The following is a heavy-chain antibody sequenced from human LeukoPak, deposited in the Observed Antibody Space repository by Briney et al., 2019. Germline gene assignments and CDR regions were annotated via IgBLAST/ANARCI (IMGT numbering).Heavy chain of an antibody. CDR3: ARDEMGYYDFWSGYHGKDYYFDY. Sequence: ASVKVSCKASGYTFTSYGISWVRQAPGQGLELMGWISAYNGNTNYAQKLQGRVTMTTDTSTSTAYMELRSLRSDDTAVYYCARDEMGYYDFWSGYHGKDYYFDYWGQGTLVTVSS. D-gene: IGHD3-3*01. CDR2: ISAYNGNT. J-gene: IGHJ4*02. CDR1: GYTFTSYG. V-gene: IGHV1-18*01.